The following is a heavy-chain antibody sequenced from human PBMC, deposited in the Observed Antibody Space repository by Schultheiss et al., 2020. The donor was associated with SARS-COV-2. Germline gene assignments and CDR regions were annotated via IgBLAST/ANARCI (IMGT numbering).Heavy chain of an antibody. D-gene: IGHD6-13*01. V-gene: IGHV3-23*01. Sequence: GESLKISCAASGFTFSSYAMSWVRQAPGKGLEWVSAISGSGDSTHYADSVKGRFTISRDNSKNTLYLQMNSLRAEDTAVYYCAREGVYSSSYYFDYWGQGTLVTVSS. CDR2: ISGSGDST. J-gene: IGHJ4*02. CDR3: AREGVYSSSYYFDY. CDR1: GFTFSSYA.